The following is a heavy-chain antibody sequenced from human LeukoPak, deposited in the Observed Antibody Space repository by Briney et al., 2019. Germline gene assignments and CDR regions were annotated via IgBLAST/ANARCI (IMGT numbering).Heavy chain of an antibody. CDR3: ASPVGATTVRAFDI. Sequence: GGSLRLSCAASGFIFSDHYMDWVRQAPGKGLEWVGRTRNEANIYTTKYAASVKGRFTISRDDSKNSLYLQMNCLKTEDTAVYYCASPVGATTVRAFDIWGQGTMVTVSS. D-gene: IGHD1-26*01. CDR1: GFIFSDHY. CDR2: TRNEANIYTT. V-gene: IGHV3-72*01. J-gene: IGHJ3*02.